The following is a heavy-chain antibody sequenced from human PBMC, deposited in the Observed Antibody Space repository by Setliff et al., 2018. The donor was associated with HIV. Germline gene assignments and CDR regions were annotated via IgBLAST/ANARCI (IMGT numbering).Heavy chain of an antibody. J-gene: IGHJ5*01. CDR1: GGSFSGYY. CDR3: ARGPPYYHDGSSYYGPAFWFDS. V-gene: IGHV4-34*01. D-gene: IGHD3-22*01. CDR2: ISHGGSSGST. Sequence: SETLSLTCAVYGGSFSGYYWTWIRQPPGKGLEWVGEISHGGSSGSTNSNPSLESRVTTSIDPSKNQFSLKLRSVTAADTAVYYCARGPPYYHDGSSYYGPAFWFDSWGQGALVTVSS.